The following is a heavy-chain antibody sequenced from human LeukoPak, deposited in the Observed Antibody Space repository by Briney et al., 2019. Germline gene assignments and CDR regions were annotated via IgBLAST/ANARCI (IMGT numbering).Heavy chain of an antibody. CDR1: GFTFSSYS. V-gene: IGHV3-48*04. CDR2: ISSSSSTI. CDR3: TTDHVGATVEFDS. Sequence: GGSLRLSCAASGFTFSSYSMNWVRQAPGKGLEWVSYISSSSSTIYYADSVKGRFTISRDNAKNSLYLQMDSLRAEDTAIYYCTTDHVGATVEFDSWGQGTLVTVSS. D-gene: IGHD1-26*01. J-gene: IGHJ4*02.